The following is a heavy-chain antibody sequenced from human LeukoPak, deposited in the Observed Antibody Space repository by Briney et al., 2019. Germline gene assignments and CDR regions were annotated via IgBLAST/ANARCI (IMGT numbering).Heavy chain of an antibody. D-gene: IGHD6-13*01. CDR1: GGSFSGYY. Sequence: PSETLSLTCAVYGGSFSGYYWSWIRQPPGKGLEWIGEINHSGSTNYNPSLKSRVTISVDTSKNQFSLKLSSVTAADTAVYYCARQAAAELDPWGQRTLVTVSS. J-gene: IGHJ5*02. V-gene: IGHV4-34*01. CDR3: ARQAAAELDP. CDR2: INHSGST.